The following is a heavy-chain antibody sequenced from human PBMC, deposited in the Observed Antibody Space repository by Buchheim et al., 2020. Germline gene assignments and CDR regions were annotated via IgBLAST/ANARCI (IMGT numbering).Heavy chain of an antibody. V-gene: IGHV3-23*01. CDR1: GFTFSTYA. J-gene: IGHJ4*02. Sequence: EVQLLESGGGLVQPGGSLRLSCAASGFTFSTYAMSWVRQAPGQGLDWVSTLSGSGGTTYYADSVQGRFTISRDSSKSTSYLQMNSLRDEDTAVYYCAKRGEFCSGNRCYDSGFDYWGQGTL. D-gene: IGHD2-15*01. CDR2: LSGSGGTT. CDR3: AKRGEFCSGNRCYDSGFDY.